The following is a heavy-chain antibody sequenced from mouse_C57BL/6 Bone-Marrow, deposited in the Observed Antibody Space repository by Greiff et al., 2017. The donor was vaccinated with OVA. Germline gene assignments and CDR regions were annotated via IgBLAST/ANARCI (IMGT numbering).Heavy chain of an antibody. V-gene: IGHV5-4*03. Sequence: EVKLQESGGGLVKPGGSLKLSCAASGFTFSSYAMSWVRQTPEKRLEWVATISDGGSYTYYPDNVKGRFTISRDNAKNNLYLQMSHLKSEDTAMYYCARVDYYGMGFAYWGQGTLVTVSA. CDR1: GFTFSSYA. D-gene: IGHD1-1*01. CDR2: ISDGGSYT. J-gene: IGHJ3*01. CDR3: ARVDYYGMGFAY.